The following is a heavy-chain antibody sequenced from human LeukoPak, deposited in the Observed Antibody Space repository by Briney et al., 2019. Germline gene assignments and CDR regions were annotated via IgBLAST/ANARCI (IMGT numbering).Heavy chain of an antibody. D-gene: IGHD1-26*01. CDR1: GFAFSSYA. CDR2: ISESGGST. V-gene: IGHV3-23*01. J-gene: IGHJ4*02. Sequence: PGGSLRLSCAASGFAFSSYAMSWVRQAPGKGLEWVSGISESGGSTYYAGSVKGRLTISRDNSKNTLYLQMNGLRVEDTAVYYCAKGHYSGSSTYYFDYWGQGTLVTVSS. CDR3: AKGHYSGSSTYYFDY.